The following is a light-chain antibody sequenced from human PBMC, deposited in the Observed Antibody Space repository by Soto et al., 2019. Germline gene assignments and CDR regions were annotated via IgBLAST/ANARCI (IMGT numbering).Light chain of an antibody. CDR1: SSDIGAYIY. Sequence: QSVLAQPPSASGSPGQSVTISCTGTSSDIGAYIYVSWYQQHPGKAPKLMISEVSRRPSGVPARFSGSKSANTASLTVSGLQADDEAHYYCSSDEASNNFVFGIGTKVTV. J-gene: IGLJ1*01. CDR2: EVS. V-gene: IGLV2-8*01. CDR3: SSDEASNNFV.